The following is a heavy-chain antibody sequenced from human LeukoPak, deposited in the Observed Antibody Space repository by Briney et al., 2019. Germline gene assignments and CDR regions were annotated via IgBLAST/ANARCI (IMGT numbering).Heavy chain of an antibody. Sequence: ASVKVSCKTSGYSFILYWISWVRQAPGQGSEWMGWISTSTGDTKYTQKFQGRVTLTTDTSTSTAYMELSSLRSDDTAVYYCARDDNYGIFVNVDYWGQGTLVTVSS. CDR3: ARDDNYGIFVNVDY. CDR2: ISTSTGDT. D-gene: IGHD4-11*01. CDR1: GYSFILYW. V-gene: IGHV1-18*01. J-gene: IGHJ4*02.